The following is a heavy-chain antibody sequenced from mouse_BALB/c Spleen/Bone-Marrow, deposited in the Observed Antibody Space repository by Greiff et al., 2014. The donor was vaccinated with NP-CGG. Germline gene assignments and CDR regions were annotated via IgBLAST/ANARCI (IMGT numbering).Heavy chain of an antibody. CDR3: ARGWDYEGYFDY. V-gene: IGHV1-4*01. D-gene: IGHD2-4*01. CDR1: GYSFTSYT. Sequence: QVQLQQPGAELARPGASVKMSYKASGYSFTSYTMHWVKQRPGQGLEWIGYINPSSGYTNYNQKFKDKATLTADKSSSTAYMQLSSLTSEDSAVYYCARGWDYEGYFDYWGQGTTLTVSS. J-gene: IGHJ2*01. CDR2: INPSSGYT.